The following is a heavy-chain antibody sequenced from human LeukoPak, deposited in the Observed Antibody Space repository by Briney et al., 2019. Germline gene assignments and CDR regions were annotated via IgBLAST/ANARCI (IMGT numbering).Heavy chain of an antibody. D-gene: IGHD1-26*01. Sequence: GASVKVSCKASGYTFTSYAMHWVRQAPGQRLEWMGWINAGNGNTKYSQKFQGRVTITRDTSASTAYMELSSLRSEDTAVYYCARGGSYYFYYFDYWGQGTLVTVSS. CDR3: ARGGSYYFYYFDY. V-gene: IGHV1-3*01. CDR2: INAGNGNT. CDR1: GYTFTSYA. J-gene: IGHJ4*02.